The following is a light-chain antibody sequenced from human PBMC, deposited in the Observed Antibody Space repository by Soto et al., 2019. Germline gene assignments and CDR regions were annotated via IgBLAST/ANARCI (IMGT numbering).Light chain of an antibody. CDR3: QQRSNWPPIT. CDR1: QSVRKNC. Sequence: EIVLTQSPGTLSLSPGERATLSCRASQSVRKNCLAWYQQKPGQAPRLLIYDVSIRASGSPDRFSGSGSGTDFTLNIGRLEPEDFAVYYCQQRSNWPPITFGQGTRLEIK. CDR2: DVS. J-gene: IGKJ5*01. V-gene: IGKV3D-20*02.